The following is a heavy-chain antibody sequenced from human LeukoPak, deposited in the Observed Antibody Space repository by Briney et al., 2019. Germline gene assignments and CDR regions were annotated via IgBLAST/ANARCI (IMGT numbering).Heavy chain of an antibody. CDR3: ARGIVVAVAGTYFDY. CDR1: GYTFTSYG. CDR2: ISAYNGNT. D-gene: IGHD6-19*01. J-gene: IGHJ4*02. Sequence: ASVKVPCKASGYTFTSYGISWVRQAPGQGLEWMGWISAYNGNTNYAQKLQGRVTMTTDTSTSTAYMELRSLRSDDTAVYYCARGIVVAVAGTYFDYWGQGTLVTVSS. V-gene: IGHV1-18*04.